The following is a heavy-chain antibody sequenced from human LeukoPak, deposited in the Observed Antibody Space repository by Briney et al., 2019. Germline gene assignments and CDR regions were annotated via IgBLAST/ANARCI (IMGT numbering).Heavy chain of an antibody. CDR2: ISSSGSTI. CDR1: GSTFSSYE. Sequence: GGSLRLSCAASGSTFSSYEMNWVRQAPGKGLEWVSYISSSGSTIYYADSVKGRFTISRDNAKNSLYLQMNSLRAEDTAVYYCARDHVVAVLRFLEWLSVGMDVWGKGTTVTVSS. CDR3: ARDHVVAVLRFLEWLSVGMDV. V-gene: IGHV3-48*03. D-gene: IGHD3-3*01. J-gene: IGHJ6*03.